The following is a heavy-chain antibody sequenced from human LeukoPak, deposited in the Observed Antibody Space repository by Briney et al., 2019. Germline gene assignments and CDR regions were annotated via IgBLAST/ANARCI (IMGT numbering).Heavy chain of an antibody. Sequence: SVKVSCKASGGTFSSYAISWVRQAPGQGLEWMGGIIPIFGTANYAQKFQGRVTITADESTSTAYMELSSLRSEDTAVYYCASQRPGCSGGSCYHAYYFDYWGQGTLVTVSS. CDR3: ASQRPGCSGGSCYHAYYFDY. D-gene: IGHD2-15*01. CDR1: GGTFSSYA. CDR2: IIPIFGTA. V-gene: IGHV1-69*13. J-gene: IGHJ4*02.